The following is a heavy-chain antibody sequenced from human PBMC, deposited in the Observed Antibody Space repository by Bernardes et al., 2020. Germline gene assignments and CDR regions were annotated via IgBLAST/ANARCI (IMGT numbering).Heavy chain of an antibody. V-gene: IGHV3-9*01. D-gene: IGHD6-13*01. CDR1: GFTFDDYA. Sequence: GGSLRLSCAASGFTFDDYAMYWVRQAPGKGLEWVSGVSWNSGYIGYAESVKGRFTISRDNAKNSLYLQMNGLRAEDTALYYCAKGAVPGYNSAFDIWGQGTMVTVSS. CDR2: VSWNSGYI. CDR3: AKGAVPGYNSAFDI. J-gene: IGHJ3*02.